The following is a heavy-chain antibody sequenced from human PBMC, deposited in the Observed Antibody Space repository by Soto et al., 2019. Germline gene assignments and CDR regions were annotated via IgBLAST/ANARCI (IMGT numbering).Heavy chain of an antibody. CDR3: ATTFYAGLFFDY. CDR1: GDSISSNSYY. D-gene: IGHD1-1*01. J-gene: IGHJ4*02. CDR2: IHYTGTP. V-gene: IGHV4-39*01. Sequence: QLQLQESGPGLVKPSETLSLTCTVSGDSISSNSYYWGWVRQPPGKGLEWIGSIHYTGTPYYNPSLKSRVTVSGDTSKTQFSLILSSLTAADTAVYYCATTFYAGLFFDYWGQGTLVTVSS.